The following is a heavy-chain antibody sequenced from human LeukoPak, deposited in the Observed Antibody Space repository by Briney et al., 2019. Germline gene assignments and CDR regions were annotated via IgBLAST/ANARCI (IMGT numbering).Heavy chain of an antibody. J-gene: IGHJ4*02. CDR1: DGSLRGYY. CDR3: ARGRGSYYPD. D-gene: IGHD1-26*01. CDR2: INHSGST. Sequence: SETLSLTCAVSDGSLRGYYWSWIRQPPGKGLEWIGEINHSGSTNYNPSLESRVTISEETSKNQFSPKVTSVTAADTAVYYCARGRGSYYPDWGQGTLVTVSS. V-gene: IGHV4-34*01.